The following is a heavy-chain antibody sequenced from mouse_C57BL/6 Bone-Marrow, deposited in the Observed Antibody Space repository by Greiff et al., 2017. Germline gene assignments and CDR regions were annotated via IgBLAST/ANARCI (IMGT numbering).Heavy chain of an antibody. CDR2: IYPRSGNT. V-gene: IGHV1-81*01. Sequence: VQLQQSGAELARPGASVKLSCKASGYTFTSYGISWVKQRTGQGLEWIGEIYPRSGNTYYNEKFKGKATLTADKAYSTAYMELRSLTSEDSAVYFCARRLEDDYDGAYWGQGTLVTVSA. D-gene: IGHD2-4*01. CDR3: ARRLEDDYDGAY. J-gene: IGHJ3*01. CDR1: GYTFTSYG.